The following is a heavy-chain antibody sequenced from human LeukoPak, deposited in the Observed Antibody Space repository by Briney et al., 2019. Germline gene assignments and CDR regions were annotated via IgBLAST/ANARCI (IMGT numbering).Heavy chain of an antibody. J-gene: IGHJ5*02. Sequence: VASVKVSCKASGGTFSSCAISWVRQAPGQGLEWMGWISAYNGNTNYAQKLQGRVTMTTDTSTSTAYMELRSLRSDDTAVYYCARVPSFDPWGQGTLVSVSS. CDR2: ISAYNGNT. CDR3: ARVPSFDP. V-gene: IGHV1-18*01. CDR1: GGTFSSCA.